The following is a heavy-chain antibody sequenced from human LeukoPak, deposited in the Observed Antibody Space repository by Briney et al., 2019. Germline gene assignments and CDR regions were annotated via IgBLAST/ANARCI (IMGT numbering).Heavy chain of an antibody. Sequence: RGESLRISCKGSGYRFTSYWISWVRQLPGKGLEWMGRIDPSDSYTNYSPSFQGHVTISADKSISTAYLQWSSLKAPDTAMYYCARHYGSGSYYNLYYYGMDVWGKGTTVTVSS. CDR1: GYRFTSYW. CDR2: IDPSDSYT. D-gene: IGHD3-10*01. V-gene: IGHV5-10-1*01. J-gene: IGHJ6*04. CDR3: ARHYGSGSYYNLYYYGMDV.